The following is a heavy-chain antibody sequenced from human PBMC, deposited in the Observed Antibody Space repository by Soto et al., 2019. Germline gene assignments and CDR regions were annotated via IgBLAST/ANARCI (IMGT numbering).Heavy chain of an antibody. Sequence: QVQLVQSGAEVKKPGASVKVSCKASGYTFTSYGISWVRQAPGQGLEWMGWISAYNGNTNYAQKLQGRVTMTTDTSTSTAYMELRSLRSDDTAVYYCARDAVVVAATRLFGNYYYYMDVWGKGTTVTVSS. J-gene: IGHJ6*03. CDR1: GYTFTSYG. CDR2: ISAYNGNT. D-gene: IGHD2-15*01. CDR3: ARDAVVVAATRLFGNYYYYMDV. V-gene: IGHV1-18*01.